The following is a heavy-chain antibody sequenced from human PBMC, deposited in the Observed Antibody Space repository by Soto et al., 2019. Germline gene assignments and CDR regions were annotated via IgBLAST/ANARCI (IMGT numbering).Heavy chain of an antibody. Sequence: QVQLVESGGGVVQPGRSLRLSCAASGFTFSNYAMHWVRQAPGKGLEWVAVIVNDGNSKYYADSVKGRFTISRDNSKNPLYLQMNSLRGEDTALYYCTREDYWGQGTLVTVSS. V-gene: IGHV3-30-3*01. CDR1: GFTFSNYA. CDR3: TREDY. CDR2: IVNDGNSK. J-gene: IGHJ4*02.